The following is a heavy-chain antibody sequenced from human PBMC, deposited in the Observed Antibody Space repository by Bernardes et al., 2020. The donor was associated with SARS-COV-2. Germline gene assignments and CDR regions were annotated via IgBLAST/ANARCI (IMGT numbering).Heavy chain of an antibody. CDR3: ARGGFYSISE. CDR1: GGSISSDKW. CDR2: MFHTGLT. J-gene: IGHJ4*02. Sequence: SETLSLTCAVSGGSISSDKWCNCVRQSPGRGLEWIGEMFHTGLTNYNPSLKSRVTISIDTSKNQFSLKLTSVTAADTAVYFCARGGFYSISEWGQGTLVAVSS. D-gene: IGHD2-21*01. V-gene: IGHV4-4*02.